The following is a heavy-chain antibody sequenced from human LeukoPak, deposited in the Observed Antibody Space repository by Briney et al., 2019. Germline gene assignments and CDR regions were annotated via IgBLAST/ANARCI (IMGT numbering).Heavy chain of an antibody. CDR2: IKDDGSEN. D-gene: IGHD2-2*01. CDR3: APNGHSHAN. CDR1: GFTFSSFW. V-gene: IGHV3-7*01. Sequence: GGSLRLSCAASGFTFSSFWMSWVRQVPGKGLEWVANIKDDGSENHHVDSVRGRFTISRDNAKNSLYLQMNRLRAEDTAVYYCAPNGHSHANWGQGTLVTVSS. J-gene: IGHJ4*02.